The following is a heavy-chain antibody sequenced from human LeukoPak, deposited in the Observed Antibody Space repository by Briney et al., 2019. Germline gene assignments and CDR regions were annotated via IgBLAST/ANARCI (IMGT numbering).Heavy chain of an antibody. Sequence: SGRSLRLSCAASGFTFSSYGMHWVRQAPGKGLEWVAVISYDGSNKYYPDSVKGRFTISRDNSKNTLYLQMNSLRGEDTVVYYCASGRYCSGANCSPGGVSDYWGQGTLVTVSS. D-gene: IGHD2-2*01. CDR2: ISYDGSNK. CDR1: GFTFSSYG. J-gene: IGHJ4*02. CDR3: ASGRYCSGANCSPGGVSDY. V-gene: IGHV3-30*03.